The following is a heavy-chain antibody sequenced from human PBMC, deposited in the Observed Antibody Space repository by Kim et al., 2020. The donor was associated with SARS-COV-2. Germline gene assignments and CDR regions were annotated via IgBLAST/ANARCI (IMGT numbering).Heavy chain of an antibody. CDR3: ASRGYYIDF. V-gene: IGHV3-48*02. J-gene: IGHJ4*02. CDR2: SII. Sequence: SIIYYADYVGGRFTISRDNAKNSVSLQMNSLRDEDTAMYYCASRGYYIDFWGQGTLVTVSS. D-gene: IGHD6-13*01.